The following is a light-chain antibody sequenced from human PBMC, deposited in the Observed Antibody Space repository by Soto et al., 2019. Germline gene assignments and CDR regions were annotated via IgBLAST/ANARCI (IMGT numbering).Light chain of an antibody. J-gene: IGKJ3*01. Sequence: EIVLTQSPATLSLSPGERATLSCGASQSISSYLAWYQQKPGLAPRLLIYDASSRATGIPDRFSGSGSGTDFTLTISRLEPEDFAVHYCQQYGTSLTFGPGTKVDIK. CDR1: QSISSY. CDR3: QQYGTSLT. CDR2: DAS. V-gene: IGKV3D-20*01.